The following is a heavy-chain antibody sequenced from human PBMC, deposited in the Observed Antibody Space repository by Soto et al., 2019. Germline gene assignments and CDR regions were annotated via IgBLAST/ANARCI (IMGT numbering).Heavy chain of an antibody. J-gene: IGHJ6*02. CDR1: GGAISSDY. D-gene: IGHD2-15*01. V-gene: IGHV4-59*01. CDR2: IYYTGST. CDR3: ARALRGVVVVAAREMDV. Sequence: QVQLQASGPGRVKPLETLSLTCSGSGGAISSDYWSWIRQPPGKGLDWIGYIYYTGSTNDKPTLTSRVTIAVDTSKNKFSLNLRSVTAADTAVYYCARALRGVVVVAAREMDVWGQGTTVTVSS.